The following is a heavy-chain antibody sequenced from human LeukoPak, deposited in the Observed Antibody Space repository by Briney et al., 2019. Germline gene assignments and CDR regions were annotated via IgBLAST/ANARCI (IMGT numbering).Heavy chain of an antibody. CDR2: INPNSGGT. CDR3: ARDSNVLMVYAIPFGNYYGMDV. D-gene: IGHD2-8*01. J-gene: IGHJ6*02. Sequence: ASVKVSCKASGYTFTGYYMHWVRRAPGQGLEWMGRINPNSGGTNYAQKFQGRVTMTRDTSISTAYMELSRLRSDDTAVYYCARDSNVLMVYAIPFGNYYGMDVWGQGTTVTVSS. V-gene: IGHV1-2*06. CDR1: GYTFTGYY.